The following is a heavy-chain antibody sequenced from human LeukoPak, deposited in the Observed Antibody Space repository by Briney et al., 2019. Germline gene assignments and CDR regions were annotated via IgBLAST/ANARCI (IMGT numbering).Heavy chain of an antibody. CDR1: GFTFDDYA. V-gene: IGHV3-43D*03. CDR2: ISWDGGST. CDR3: AKDTGYYDSSGYLDY. D-gene: IGHD3-22*01. Sequence: GGSLRLSCAASGFTFDDYAMHWVRQAPGKGLEWVSLISWDGGSTYYADSVKGRFTISGDNSKNSLYLQMNSLRAEDTALYYCAKDTGYYDSSGYLDYWGQGTLVTVSS. J-gene: IGHJ4*02.